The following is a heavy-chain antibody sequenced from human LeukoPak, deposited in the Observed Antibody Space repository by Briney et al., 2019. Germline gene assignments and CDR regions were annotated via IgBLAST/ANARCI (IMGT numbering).Heavy chain of an antibody. Sequence: SETLSLTCTVSGGSISSYYWSWIRQPPGKGLEWIGYISYSGGTNYNPSLESRVTISIDTSKNQFSLKLRSVTAADTAIYYCARQGYDILTGYIDAFDIWGQGTMVTVSS. V-gene: IGHV4-59*08. CDR2: ISYSGGT. CDR3: ARQGYDILTGYIDAFDI. J-gene: IGHJ3*02. D-gene: IGHD3-9*01. CDR1: GGSISSYY.